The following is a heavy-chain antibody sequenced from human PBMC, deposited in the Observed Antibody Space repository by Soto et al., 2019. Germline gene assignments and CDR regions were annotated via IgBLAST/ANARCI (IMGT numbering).Heavy chain of an antibody. D-gene: IGHD6-25*01. CDR3: ARGDGGSGYYFAY. Sequence: SETLSLTCAVYGGSFSGYYWSWIRQPPGKGLGWIGEINHSGSTNYNPSLKSRVTISVDTSKNQFSLKLSSVTAADTAVYYCARGDGGSGYYFAYWGQGTLVTVSS. CDR1: GGSFSGYY. V-gene: IGHV4-34*01. J-gene: IGHJ4*02. CDR2: INHSGST.